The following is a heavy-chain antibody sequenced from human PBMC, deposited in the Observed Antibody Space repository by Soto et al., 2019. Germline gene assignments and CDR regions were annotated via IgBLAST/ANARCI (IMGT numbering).Heavy chain of an antibody. CDR2: IYNTGLT. CDR1: GGSIDSANW. Sequence: QVQLQASGQGLVKPSGTLSLTCAVSGGSIDSANWWTWVRQPPGKGLQWLGEIYNTGLTNSSPSLMSPVTLSVDTSKNQFSLRLTSVTAADTAVYYCARNSGAGTALDVWGQGTVVTVSS. D-gene: IGHD1-26*01. J-gene: IGHJ3*01. CDR3: ARNSGAGTALDV. V-gene: IGHV4-4*02.